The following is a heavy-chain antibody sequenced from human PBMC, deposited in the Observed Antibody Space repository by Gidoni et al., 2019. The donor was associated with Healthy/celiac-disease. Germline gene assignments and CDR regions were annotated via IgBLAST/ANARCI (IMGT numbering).Heavy chain of an antibody. J-gene: IGHJ4*02. CDR1: GYTFTGYY. CDR3: ARDGCSGGSCPDY. D-gene: IGHD2-15*01. V-gene: IGHV1-2*02. Sequence: QVQLVQSGAAVKKPGASVQVSCKASGYTFTGYYMHWVRQAPGQGLEWMGWINPNSGGTNDAQKFQGRVTMTRDTSISTAYMELSRLRSDDTAVYYCARDGCSGGSCPDYWGQGTLVTVSS. CDR2: INPNSGGT.